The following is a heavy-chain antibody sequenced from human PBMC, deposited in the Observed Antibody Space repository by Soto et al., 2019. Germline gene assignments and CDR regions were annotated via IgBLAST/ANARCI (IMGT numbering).Heavy chain of an antibody. D-gene: IGHD5-18*01. CDR1: GGSFSGYY. V-gene: IGHV4-34*01. Sequence: SETLSLTCAVYGGSFSGYYWSWIRQPPGKGLEWIGEINHSGSTNYNPSLKSRVTISVDTSKNQFSLKLSSVTAADTAVYYCARGRSSYGYYYYYGMDVWGQGTTVTVSS. J-gene: IGHJ6*02. CDR2: INHSGST. CDR3: ARGRSSYGYYYYYGMDV.